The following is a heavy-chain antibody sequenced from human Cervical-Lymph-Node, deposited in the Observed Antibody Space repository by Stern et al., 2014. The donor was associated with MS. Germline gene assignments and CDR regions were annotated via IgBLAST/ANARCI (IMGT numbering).Heavy chain of an antibody. D-gene: IGHD3-16*01. V-gene: IGHV1-69*01. CDR2: IIPMFGTT. CDR3: ATTFH. J-gene: IGHJ4*02. CDR1: GGTFSDV. Sequence: VQLVESGPGVKKPGSSVKLSCKASGGTFSDVINWVRQAPGQGLDWMGGIIPMFGTTNYAQKFQGRVKITADESMTTGYMELTSLTSEDTALYYCATTFHWGQGTLITVSS.